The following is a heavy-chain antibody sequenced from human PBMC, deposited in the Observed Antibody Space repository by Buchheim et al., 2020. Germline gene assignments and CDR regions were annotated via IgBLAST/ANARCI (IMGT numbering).Heavy chain of an antibody. D-gene: IGHD3-3*01. Sequence: EVQLVESGGGLVQPGGSLRLSCAASGFTFSSYEMNWVRQAPGKGLEWVSYISSSGSTIYYADSVKGRFTISRDNAKTSLYLQMNSLRAEDTAVYYCARTGTIFGEWGTPEYFQHWGQGTL. CDR2: ISSSGSTI. CDR1: GFTFSSYE. J-gene: IGHJ1*01. V-gene: IGHV3-48*03. CDR3: ARTGTIFGEWGTPEYFQH.